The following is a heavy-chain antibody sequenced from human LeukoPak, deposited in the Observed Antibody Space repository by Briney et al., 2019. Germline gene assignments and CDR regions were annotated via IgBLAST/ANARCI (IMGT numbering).Heavy chain of an antibody. D-gene: IGHD3-22*01. J-gene: IGHJ3*02. CDR2: IYDSGST. CDR1: GGSISGYY. CDR3: ASLTTADAFDI. Sequence: SETLSLTCTVSGGSISGYYWNWIRQPPGKGLEWIGYIYDSGSTNYNPSLKSRVTISVDTSKNQFSLKLSSVTAADTAVFYCASLTTADAFDIWGQGTMVTVSS. V-gene: IGHV4-59*01.